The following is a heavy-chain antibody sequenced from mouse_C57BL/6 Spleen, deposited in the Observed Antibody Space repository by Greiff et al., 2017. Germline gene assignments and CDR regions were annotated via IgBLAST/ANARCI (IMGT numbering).Heavy chain of an antibody. CDR1: GFTFSDYG. J-gene: IGHJ4*01. Sequence: EVQRVESGGGLVKPGGSLKLSCAASGFTFSDYGMHWVRQAPEKGLEWVAYISSGSSTIYYADTVKGRFTISRDNAKNTLFLQMTSLRSEDTAMYYCARRSSSSLYYAMDYWGQGTSVTVSS. D-gene: IGHD1-1*01. V-gene: IGHV5-17*01. CDR3: ARRSSSSLYYAMDY. CDR2: ISSGSSTI.